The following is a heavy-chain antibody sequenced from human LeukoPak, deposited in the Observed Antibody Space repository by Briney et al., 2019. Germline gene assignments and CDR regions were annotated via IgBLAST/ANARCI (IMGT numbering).Heavy chain of an antibody. CDR1: GFTFSSYG. CDR2: ISGSGGST. Sequence: GGSLRLSCAASGFTFSSYGMHWVRQAPGKGLEWVSAISGSGGSTYYADSVKGRFTISRDNSKNTLYLQMNSLRAEDTAVYYCAKGRSGRSRSWYFDLWGRGTLVTVSS. CDR3: AKGRSGRSRSWYFDL. D-gene: IGHD6-19*01. V-gene: IGHV3-23*01. J-gene: IGHJ2*01.